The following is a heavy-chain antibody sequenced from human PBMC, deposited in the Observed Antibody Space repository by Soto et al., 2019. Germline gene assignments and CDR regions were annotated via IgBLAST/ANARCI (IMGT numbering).Heavy chain of an antibody. Sequence: SVKVSCKASGGTFSSHAISWVRQAPGQGLEWMGGIIPMFATPNYAEKFQGRLSITADESTTTVYMQLSSLRSQDTVVYYCARQFDYDSSGHYYAYWGQGTLVTVSS. V-gene: IGHV1-69*13. CDR3: ARQFDYDSSGHYYAY. CDR1: GGTFSSHA. CDR2: IIPMFATP. J-gene: IGHJ4*02. D-gene: IGHD3-22*01.